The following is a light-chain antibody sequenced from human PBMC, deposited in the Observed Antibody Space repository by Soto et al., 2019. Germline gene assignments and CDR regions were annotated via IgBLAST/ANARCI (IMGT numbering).Light chain of an antibody. J-gene: IGKJ1*01. CDR1: QSVSNSY. CDR3: QQYGSSPRT. V-gene: IGKV3-20*01. Sequence: EIVLTQSPGTLSLSPGERATLSCRASQSVSNSYLAWYQQKPGQAPRLLIYGASSRATGIPDRFSGSGSGTDFTLTISRLEPEDFAGYYCQQYGSSPRTFGQGTKVDIK. CDR2: GAS.